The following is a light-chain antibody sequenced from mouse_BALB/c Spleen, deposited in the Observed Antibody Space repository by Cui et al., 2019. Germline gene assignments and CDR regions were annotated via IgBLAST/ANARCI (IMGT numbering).Light chain of an antibody. CDR3: QQHNEYPRT. CDR1: KSISKY. J-gene: IGKJ1*01. CDR2: SGS. Sequence: DVQITQSPSYLAASPGETITINCRASKSISKYLAWYQEKPGKTNKLLIYSGSTLQSGIPSRFSGSGSGTDFTLTISSLEPEDFAMYYCQQHNEYPRTFGGGTKLEIK. V-gene: IGKV16-104*01.